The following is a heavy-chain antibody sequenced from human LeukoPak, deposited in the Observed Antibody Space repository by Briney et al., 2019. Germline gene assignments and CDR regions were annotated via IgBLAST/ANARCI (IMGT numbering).Heavy chain of an antibody. CDR2: ISGSGGST. Sequence: GGSLRLSCAASGFTFSSYAMSWVRQAPGKGLEWVSAISGSGGSTYYADSLRGRFTISRDNAEMSLFLQMNSLRVDDTAVYYCARSNGLRYFDRWGQGTLVTVSS. V-gene: IGHV3-23*01. CDR1: GFTFSSYA. D-gene: IGHD4-11*01. CDR3: ARSNGLRYFDR. J-gene: IGHJ4*02.